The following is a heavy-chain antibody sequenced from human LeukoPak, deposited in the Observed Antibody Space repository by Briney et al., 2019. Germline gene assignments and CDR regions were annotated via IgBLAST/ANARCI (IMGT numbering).Heavy chain of an antibody. J-gene: IGHJ3*02. CDR2: INPNSGGT. D-gene: IGHD6-13*01. CDR1: GYTFTGYY. Sequence: ASVKVSCTASGYTFTGYYMHWVRQAPGQGLEWMGRINPNSGGTNYAQKFQGRVTMTRDTSISTAYMELSRLRSDDTAVYYCARDPSSRGRAFDIWGQGTMVTVSS. V-gene: IGHV1-2*06. CDR3: ARDPSSRGRAFDI.